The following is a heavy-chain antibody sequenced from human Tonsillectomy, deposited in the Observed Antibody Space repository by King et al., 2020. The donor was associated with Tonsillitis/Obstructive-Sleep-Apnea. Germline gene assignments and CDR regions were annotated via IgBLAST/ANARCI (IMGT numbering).Heavy chain of an antibody. Sequence: VQLVQSGAEVKKPGESLKISCKGSGYSFPNYWIGWVRQMPGRGLEWMGVIYPGDSDTSYSPSFQGRVTISADKSISTAYLQWSSLKASDIAMYYCARQWGSSWNQFDYWGQGALVTVSS. J-gene: IGHJ4*02. CDR1: GYSFPNYW. V-gene: IGHV5-51*01. CDR3: ARQWGSSWNQFDY. CDR2: IYPGDSDT. D-gene: IGHD6-13*01.